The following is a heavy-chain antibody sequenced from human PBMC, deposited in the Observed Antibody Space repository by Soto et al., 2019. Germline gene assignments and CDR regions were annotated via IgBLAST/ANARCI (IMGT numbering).Heavy chain of an antibody. CDR1: GYTFTNFG. V-gene: IGHV1-18*01. J-gene: IGHJ4*02. Sequence: QVHLVQSGAEVKKPGASVKVSCTASGYTFTNFGISWVRQAPGQGLEWMGWISAYNGNTNYAQKFQGRVTMTTDTSTRTAYMELGSMSSDATAVYYCARGGPPIDSWGQGTLVTVSS. D-gene: IGHD3-16*01. CDR3: ARGGPPIDS. CDR2: ISAYNGNT.